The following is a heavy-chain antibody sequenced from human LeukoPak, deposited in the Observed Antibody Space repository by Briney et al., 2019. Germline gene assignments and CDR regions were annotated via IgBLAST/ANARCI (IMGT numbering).Heavy chain of an antibody. CDR2: IDTSGSSQ. J-gene: IGHJ4*02. CDR3: AIASYNWN. D-gene: IGHD1-20*01. V-gene: IGHV3-11*01. CDR1: RFTFGDYL. Sequence: RGSLRLSCSASRFTFGDYLMSWIRDAPGEVLEWVSYIDTSGSSQYYTDSVQGRFTISRDNAKNSLYLQMDSLRVEDTDVYYCAIASYNWNWGQGVLVTVSS.